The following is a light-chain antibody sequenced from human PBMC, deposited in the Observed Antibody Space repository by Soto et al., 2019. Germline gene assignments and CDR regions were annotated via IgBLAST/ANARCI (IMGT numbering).Light chain of an antibody. V-gene: IGKV1-17*01. CDR2: AAS. CDR1: QAIRND. Sequence: DIQMTQSPSSLSASVGDRVTITCRASQAIRNDLGWYQDKPGKAPKRLIYAASSLPSGVPSRFSGSGSGTEFTLTISSLQPEDFATYYCLQHNSYPFTFGQGTRLEIK. CDR3: LQHNSYPFT. J-gene: IGKJ5*01.